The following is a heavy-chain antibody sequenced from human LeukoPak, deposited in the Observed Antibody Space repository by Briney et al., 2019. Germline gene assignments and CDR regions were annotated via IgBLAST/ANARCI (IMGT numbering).Heavy chain of an antibody. Sequence: GASVKVSCKASGYTFTCYGISWVRQAPGQGLEWMGWISAYNGNTNYAQKLQGRVTMTTDTSTSTAYMELRSLRSDDTAVYYCARDSGSYYVHYGMDVWGQGTTVTVSS. CDR3: ARDSGSYYVHYGMDV. J-gene: IGHJ6*02. V-gene: IGHV1-18*01. CDR1: GYTFTCYG. CDR2: ISAYNGNT. D-gene: IGHD1-26*01.